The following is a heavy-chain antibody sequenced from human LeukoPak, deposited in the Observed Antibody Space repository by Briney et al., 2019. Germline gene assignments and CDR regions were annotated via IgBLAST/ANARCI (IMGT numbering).Heavy chain of an antibody. CDR1: GFTFSSYS. D-gene: IGHD3-22*01. CDR3: ARGRTTRSGYYDSSGYYGY. CDR2: ISSSSSTI. J-gene: IGHJ4*02. Sequence: GGSLRLSCAASGFTFSSYSMNWVRQAPGKGLEWVSYISSSSSTIYYADSVKGRFTISRDNAKNSLYLQMNSLRSEDTAVYYCARGRTTRSGYYDSSGYYGYWGQGTLVTVSS. V-gene: IGHV3-48*01.